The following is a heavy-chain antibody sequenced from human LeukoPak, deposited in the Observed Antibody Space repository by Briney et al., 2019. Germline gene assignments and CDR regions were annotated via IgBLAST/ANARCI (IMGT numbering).Heavy chain of an antibody. CDR2: ISADGNST. Sequence: GGSLRLSCAASGFTFDEYVMHWVRQAPGKGLELVSLISADGNSTKYVDSVKGRFTISRDNIKSSLYLQMNSLRIEDTALYYCTKDRYCTSTHRPTDHWGQGTLVTVSS. V-gene: IGHV3-43*02. CDR3: TKDRYCTSTHRPTDH. CDR1: GFTFDEYV. J-gene: IGHJ4*02. D-gene: IGHD2-2*01.